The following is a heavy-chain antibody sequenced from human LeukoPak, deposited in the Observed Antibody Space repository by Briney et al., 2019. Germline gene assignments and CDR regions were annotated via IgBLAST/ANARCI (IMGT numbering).Heavy chain of an antibody. D-gene: IGHD3-10*01. J-gene: IGHJ3*02. CDR2: INHSGST. CDR3: ARGAPKLLHYYGSGSYYPRYAFDI. Sequence: SQTLSLTCTVSGGSISSGDYYWSWIRQPPGKGLEWIGEINHSGSTNYNPSLKSRVTISVDTSKNQFSLKLSSVTAADTAVYYCARGAPKLLHYYGSGSYYPRYAFDIWGQGTMVTVSS. CDR1: GGSISSGDYY. V-gene: IGHV4-30-4*01.